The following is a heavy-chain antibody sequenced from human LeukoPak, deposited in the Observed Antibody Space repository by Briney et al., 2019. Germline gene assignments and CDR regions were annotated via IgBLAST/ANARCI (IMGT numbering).Heavy chain of an antibody. V-gene: IGHV3-23*01. CDR2: ISSSDGNT. Sequence: GGSLRLSCSASGFTFGSYAMSWVRQAPGKGLEWVSTISSSDGNTYYEDSVKGRFTISRDNSKNTLYVQMNSLRAEETAVYYCAKRGHSSSSGAPDFDYWGQGTLVTVSS. D-gene: IGHD6-6*01. CDR3: AKRGHSSSSGAPDFDY. J-gene: IGHJ4*02. CDR1: GFTFGSYA.